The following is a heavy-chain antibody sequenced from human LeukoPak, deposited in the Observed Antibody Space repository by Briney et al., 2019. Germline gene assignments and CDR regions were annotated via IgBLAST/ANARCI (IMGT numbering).Heavy chain of an antibody. V-gene: IGHV4-39*07. CDR1: GGSISSGSNY. J-gene: IGHJ3*02. Sequence: SETLSLTCNVSGGSISSGSNYWGWIRQPPGKTLEWIGSIYSSGSTYYNPSLKSRVIILIDTSKNHFSLTLSSVTAADTAVYYCARSDGYGLVGIWGQGTMVTVSS. CDR2: IYSSGST. CDR3: ARSDGYGLVGI. D-gene: IGHD3-10*01.